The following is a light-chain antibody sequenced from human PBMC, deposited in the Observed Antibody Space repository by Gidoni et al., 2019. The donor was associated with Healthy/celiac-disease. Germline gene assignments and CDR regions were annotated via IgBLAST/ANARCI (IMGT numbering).Light chain of an antibody. J-gene: IGKJ1*01. V-gene: IGKV1-17*01. Sequence: DIQLTQSPSSLAASLADRVTITFRASQGIRNDFGLYQQKPGKAPKRLIYAASSLQSGVPSRFSGSGSGTEFTLTISSLQPEDFATYYCLQHNSYPWTFGQGTKVEIK. CDR2: AAS. CDR3: LQHNSYPWT. CDR1: QGIRND.